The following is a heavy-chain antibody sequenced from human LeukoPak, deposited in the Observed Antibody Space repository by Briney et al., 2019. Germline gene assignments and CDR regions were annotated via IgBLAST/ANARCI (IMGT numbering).Heavy chain of an antibody. J-gene: IGHJ4*02. Sequence: SGPTLVKPTQTLTLTCTFSGFSLTTSGVGVGWIRQPPGKALEWLAPIYWDDDKRYSLSLKSRLTISRDTSKNHVVLTMTNMDPVDTATYYCAHSGGYCTHSTCYDHFDKWGQGTLVTVSS. CDR1: GFSLTTSGVG. V-gene: IGHV2-5*02. CDR2: IYWDDDK. CDR3: AHSGGYCTHSTCYDHFDK. D-gene: IGHD2-8*01.